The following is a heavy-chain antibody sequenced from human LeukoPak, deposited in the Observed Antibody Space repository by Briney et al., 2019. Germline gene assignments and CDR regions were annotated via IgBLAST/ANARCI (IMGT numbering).Heavy chain of an antibody. CDR2: ISYDGSNK. CDR3: AREEVAVGDAFDI. J-gene: IGHJ3*02. Sequence: GGSLRLSCAAPGFTFSSYAMHWVRQAPGKGLEWVAVISYDGSNKYYADSVKGRFTISRDNSKNTLYLQMNSLRAEDTAVYYCAREEVAVGDAFDIWGQGTMVTVSS. D-gene: IGHD6-19*01. CDR1: GFTFSSYA. V-gene: IGHV3-30-3*01.